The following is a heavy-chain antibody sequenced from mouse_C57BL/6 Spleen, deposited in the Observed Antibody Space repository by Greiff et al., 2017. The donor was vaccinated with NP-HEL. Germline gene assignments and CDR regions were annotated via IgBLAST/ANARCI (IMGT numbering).Heavy chain of an antibody. D-gene: IGHD2-3*01. Sequence: EVHLVESGGGLVKPGGSLKLSCAASGFTFSSYAMSWVRQTPEKRLEWVATIRAGGSYTYYPDNVKGRFTISRDNAKNNLYLQMSHLKSEDTAMYYCARDDGYYFAYWGQGTLVTVSA. CDR1: GFTFSSYA. V-gene: IGHV5-4*01. J-gene: IGHJ3*01. CDR3: ARDDGYYFAY. CDR2: IRAGGSYT.